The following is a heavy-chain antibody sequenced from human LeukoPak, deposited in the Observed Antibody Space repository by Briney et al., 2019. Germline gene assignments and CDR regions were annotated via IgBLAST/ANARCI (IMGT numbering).Heavy chain of an antibody. D-gene: IGHD3-10*01. Sequence: ASVKVSCKASGYTFAKFYIHWVRQAPGQGLEWMGIINPSGGTTSYAQKFQGRVTMTEDASTDTAYMELSSLRSEDTAVYYCATVLPLWFGEHSGWFDPWGQGTLVTVSS. CDR3: ATVLPLWFGEHSGWFDP. J-gene: IGHJ5*02. CDR2: INPSGGTT. V-gene: IGHV1-46*01. CDR1: GYTFAKFY.